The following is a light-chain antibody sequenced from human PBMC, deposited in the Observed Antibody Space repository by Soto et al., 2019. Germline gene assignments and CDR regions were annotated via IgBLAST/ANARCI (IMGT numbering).Light chain of an antibody. CDR1: SSSIGAGFD. CDR2: ANS. Sequence: QSVLTQPPSVSGAPGQRGTISCTGSSSSIGAGFDVHWYQQVPGTAPKLLIYANSNRPSGVPDRFSASKSGTSASLAITGLQAEDEADYYCPSYDSSLSDWVVVFGGGTKVTVL. CDR3: PSYDSSLSDWVVV. J-gene: IGLJ2*01. V-gene: IGLV1-40*01.